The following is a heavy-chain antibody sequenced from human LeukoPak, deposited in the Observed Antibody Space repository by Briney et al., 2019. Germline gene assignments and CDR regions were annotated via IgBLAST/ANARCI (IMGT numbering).Heavy chain of an antibody. Sequence: GGSLRLSCAASGFTVSSTYMSWVRQAPGKGLAWVSVLYTGGSTFHADSVRARFTTSRDNSKNTVYLQMNSLRAEDTGVYYCARGAHGDYSTPDYWGQGTLVTVSS. CDR3: ARGAHGDYSTPDY. D-gene: IGHD4-17*01. CDR1: GFTVSSTY. CDR2: LYTGGST. V-gene: IGHV3-66*01. J-gene: IGHJ4*02.